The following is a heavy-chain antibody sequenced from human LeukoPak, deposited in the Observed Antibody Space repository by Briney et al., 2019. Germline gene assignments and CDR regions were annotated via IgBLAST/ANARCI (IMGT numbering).Heavy chain of an antibody. CDR2: IYHSGST. J-gene: IGHJ5*02. CDR1: GYSISSGYY. D-gene: IGHD3-22*01. Sequence: SETLSLTCTVSGYSISSGYYWGWIRQPPGKGLEWIGSIYHSGSTYYNPSLKSRVTISVDTSKNQFSLKLSSVTAADTAVYYCARDLGNYYDSSGYYQAVVWFDPWGQGTLVTVSS. CDR3: ARDLGNYYDSSGYYQAVVWFDP. V-gene: IGHV4-38-2*02.